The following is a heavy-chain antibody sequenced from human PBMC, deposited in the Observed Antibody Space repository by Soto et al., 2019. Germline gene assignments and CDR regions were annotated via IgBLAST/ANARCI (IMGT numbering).Heavy chain of an antibody. CDR1: GYTFTSYG. J-gene: IGHJ4*02. Sequence: GASVKVSCKASGYTFTSYGISWVRQAPGQGLEWMGWISAYNGNTNYAQKLQGRVTMTTDTSTSTAYMELRSLRSDDTAVYYCALSTSRGYSYGYSVSQGGSIDYWGQGTLVTVSS. D-gene: IGHD5-18*01. CDR2: ISAYNGNT. V-gene: IGHV1-18*04. CDR3: ALSTSRGYSYGYSVSQGGSIDY.